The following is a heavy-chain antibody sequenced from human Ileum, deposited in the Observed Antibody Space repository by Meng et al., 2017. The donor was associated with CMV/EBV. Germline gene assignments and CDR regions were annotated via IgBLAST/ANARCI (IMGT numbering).Heavy chain of an antibody. CDR2: ISYDGSNK. CDR3: ARTIQFLKWLFDY. CDR1: GFTFSSYT. Sequence: SCAASGFTFSSYTLHWVRQAPGKGLEWVAIISYDGSNKYYADSVKGRFTISRDNSKNTLYLQMNSLRAEDTAVYYCARTIQFLKWLFDYWGQGTLVTVSS. D-gene: IGHD3-3*01. V-gene: IGHV3-30-3*01. J-gene: IGHJ4*02.